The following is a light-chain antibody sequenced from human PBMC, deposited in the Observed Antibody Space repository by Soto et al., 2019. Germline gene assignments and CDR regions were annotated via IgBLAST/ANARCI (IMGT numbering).Light chain of an antibody. J-gene: IGLJ1*01. CDR1: SSDVGGYNY. CDR3: SSYAGSNNPYV. CDR2: EVT. Sequence: QSALTLPPSASGSPGQSVTISCTGTSSDVGGYNYVSWYQQHPGKAPKLMIYEVTKRPSGVPDRFSGSKSGNTASLTVSGLQAGDEGDYYCSSYAGSNNPYVFGTGTKVTVL. V-gene: IGLV2-8*01.